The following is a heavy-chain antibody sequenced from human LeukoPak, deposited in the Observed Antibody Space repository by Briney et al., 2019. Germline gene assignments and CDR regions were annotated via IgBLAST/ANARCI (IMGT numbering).Heavy chain of an antibody. Sequence: GASVKVSCKASGYTFINNWMHWVRQAPGQGLEWMGWINPNSGGTNYAQKFQGRVTMTRDTSISTAYMELSRLRSDDTAVYYCARAGDILTGYYIDYWGQGTLVTVSS. CDR2: INPNSGGT. J-gene: IGHJ4*02. D-gene: IGHD3-9*01. V-gene: IGHV1-2*02. CDR3: ARAGDILTGYYIDY. CDR1: GYTFINNW.